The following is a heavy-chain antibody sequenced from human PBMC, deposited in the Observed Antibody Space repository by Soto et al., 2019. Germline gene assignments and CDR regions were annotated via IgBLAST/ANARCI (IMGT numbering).Heavy chain of an antibody. CDR3: ARPPKGFLYYMDV. CDR2: IYPADSDT. CDR1: GYNFATSW. Sequence: EVLLVQSGAEVKKPGESLKTSCKGSGYNFATSWIGWVRQTPGKGLEWMGFIYPADSDTTYSPSFQGQVTISADKSISTAYLQWSSLKASDTAIYFCARPPKGFLYYMDVWGKGTTVTVSS. D-gene: IGHD2-15*01. J-gene: IGHJ6*03. V-gene: IGHV5-51*03.